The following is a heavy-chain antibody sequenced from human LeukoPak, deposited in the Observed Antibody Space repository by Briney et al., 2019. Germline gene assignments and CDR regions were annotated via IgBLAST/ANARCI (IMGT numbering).Heavy chain of an antibody. J-gene: IGHJ4*02. CDR1: GGTFSSYA. Sequence: ASVKVSCKASGGTFSSYAISWLRQAPGQGLEWMGRIIPIFGTANYAQKFQGRVTITTDESTSTAYMELSSLRSEDTAVYYCASGYSYGFDYWGQGTLVTVSS. D-gene: IGHD5-18*01. V-gene: IGHV1-69*05. CDR3: ASGYSYGFDY. CDR2: IIPIFGTA.